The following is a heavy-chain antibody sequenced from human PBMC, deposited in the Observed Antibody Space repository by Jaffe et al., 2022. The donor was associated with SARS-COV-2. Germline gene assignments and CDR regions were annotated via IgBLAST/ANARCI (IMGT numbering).Heavy chain of an antibody. Sequence: QVQLLQSGAEVKRTGASVKVSCKTSGFTFTNFFIQWVRQAPGQGLEWMGRINPSTGGATSAEKFRGRVTLTRDKSLETAYMELTSLRSDDTAVYFCARSRLQSPNWFDPWGQGTLVTVSS. CDR3: ARSRLQSPNWFDP. CDR2: INPSTGGA. V-gene: IGHV1-2*06. J-gene: IGHJ5*02. CDR1: GFTFTNFF. D-gene: IGHD2-21*02.